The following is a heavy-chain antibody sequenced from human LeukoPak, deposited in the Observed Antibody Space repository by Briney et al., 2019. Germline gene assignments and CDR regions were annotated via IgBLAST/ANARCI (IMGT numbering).Heavy chain of an antibody. Sequence: GGSLRLSCAASGFTLSSYATHWVRQAPGKGLEWVAVISYDGSNKYYAASVKGRFTISRDNSKNTLYLQMNSLRAEDTAVYYCAGGYGSGSYRDYYYGMDVWGKGTTVTVSS. D-gene: IGHD3-10*01. V-gene: IGHV3-30*04. CDR2: ISYDGSNK. CDR1: GFTLSSYA. CDR3: AGGYGSGSYRDYYYGMDV. J-gene: IGHJ6*04.